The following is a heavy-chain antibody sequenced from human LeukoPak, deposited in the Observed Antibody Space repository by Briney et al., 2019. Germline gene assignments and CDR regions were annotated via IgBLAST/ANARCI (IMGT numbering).Heavy chain of an antibody. CDR3: ARDRDSSSSPTNWFDP. CDR1: GGSISSSSYY. J-gene: IGHJ5*02. V-gene: IGHV4-39*07. Sequence: SETLSLTCTVSGGSISSSSYYWGWIRQPPGKGLEWIGSIYYSGSTYYNPSLKSRVTISVDTSKNQFSLKLSSVTAADTAVYYCARDRDSSSSPTNWFDPWGQGTLVTVSS. D-gene: IGHD6-6*01. CDR2: IYYSGST.